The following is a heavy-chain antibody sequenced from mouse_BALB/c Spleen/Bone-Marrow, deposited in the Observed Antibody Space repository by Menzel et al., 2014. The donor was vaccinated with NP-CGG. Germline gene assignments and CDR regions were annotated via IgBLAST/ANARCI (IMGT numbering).Heavy chain of an antibody. D-gene: IGHD2-14*01. CDR2: IAPGSGGK. CDR3: DREDYRYGDLYFDV. CDR1: GYTFTSYW. Sequence: DLVQPGASVKLSCKASGYTFTSYWINWIKQRPGQGLEWIGRIAPGSGGKYYNKMFKDKETLTVDKSSSAAYIQLSSLSSEDSAVYFCDREDYRYGDLYFDVCGAWTSVTVSS. V-gene: IGHV1S41*01. J-gene: IGHJ1*01.